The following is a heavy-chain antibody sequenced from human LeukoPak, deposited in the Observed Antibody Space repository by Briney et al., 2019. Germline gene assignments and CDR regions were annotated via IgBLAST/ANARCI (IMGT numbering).Heavy chain of an antibody. Sequence: PGGSLRLSCAASGFSFSTYAMSWVRQIPGKGLEWVSAISGSDPGTYYADSVKGRFTISRVNSRNTLYLQMNRLRVEDTAVYYCASSRPFGVWGYYMDVWGKGTTVTVSS. J-gene: IGHJ6*03. CDR1: GFSFSTYA. CDR2: ISGSDPGT. CDR3: ASSRPFGVWGYYMDV. V-gene: IGHV3-23*01. D-gene: IGHD3-10*01.